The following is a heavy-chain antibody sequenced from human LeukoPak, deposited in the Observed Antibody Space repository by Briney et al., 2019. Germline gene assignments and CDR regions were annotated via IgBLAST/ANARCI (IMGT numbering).Heavy chain of an antibody. CDR2: IYYSGST. V-gene: IGHV4-39*07. CDR1: GDSISSGSYY. CDR3: ARVRLKIFDY. J-gene: IGHJ4*02. Sequence: SQTLSLTCTVSGDSISSGSYYWSWIRQPPGKGLEWIGSIYYSGSTYYNPSLKSRVTISVDTSKNQFSLKLSSVTAADTAVYYCARVRLKIFDYWGQGTLVTVSS.